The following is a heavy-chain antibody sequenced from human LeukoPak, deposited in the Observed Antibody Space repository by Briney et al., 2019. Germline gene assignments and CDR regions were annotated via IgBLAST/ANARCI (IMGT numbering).Heavy chain of an antibody. Sequence: GASVKVSCKASGGTFSSYAISWVRQAPGQGLEWMGGIIPIFGTANYAQKFQGRVTFTRNTSISTAFMELSSLRSDDTAVYYCARETSSRFFDYWGQGTLLTVSS. CDR2: IIPIFGTA. V-gene: IGHV1-69*05. CDR3: ARETSSRFFDY. CDR1: GGTFSSYA. J-gene: IGHJ4*02.